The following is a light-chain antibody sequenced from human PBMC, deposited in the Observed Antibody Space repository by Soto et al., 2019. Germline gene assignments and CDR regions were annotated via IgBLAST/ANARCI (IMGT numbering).Light chain of an antibody. CDR1: SSDVGGYNY. J-gene: IGLJ2*01. CDR2: EVN. CDR3: TSYAGSNSVV. V-gene: IGLV2-8*01. Sequence: QSALTQPPSASGSPGQSVTISCTGTSSDVGGYNYVSWYQQHPGKAPKLMISEVNKRPSGVPDRFSGSKSGNTASLTVSGLQPDDEADYYCTSYAGSNSVVFGGGTKVTVL.